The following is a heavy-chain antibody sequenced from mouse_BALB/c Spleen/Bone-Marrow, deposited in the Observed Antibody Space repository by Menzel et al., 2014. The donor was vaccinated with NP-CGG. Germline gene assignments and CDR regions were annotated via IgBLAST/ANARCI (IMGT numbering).Heavy chain of an antibody. CDR3: ARWSYGSGFAY. CDR2: ISSGGST. V-gene: IGHV5-6-5*01. CDR1: GFTFSSYA. D-gene: IGHD1-1*01. J-gene: IGHJ3*01. Sequence: DVMLVESGGGLVKPGGSLKLSCAASGFTFSSYAMSWVRQTPEKRLEWVASISSGGSTYYPDSVKGRFTISRDNARNILYLQMSSLRSEDTAMYYCARWSYGSGFAYWGQGTLVTVSA.